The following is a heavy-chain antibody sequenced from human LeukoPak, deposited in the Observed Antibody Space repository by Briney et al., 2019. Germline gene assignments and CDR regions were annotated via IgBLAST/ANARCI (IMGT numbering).Heavy chain of an antibody. CDR2: IYYSGST. D-gene: IGHD5-24*01. Sequence: PSETLSLTCTVSGGSISSYYWSWIRQPPGKGLEWIGYIYYSGSTNYNPSLKSRVTISVDTSKNQFSLKLSSVTAADTAVYYCARDRDGFFDYWGQGTLVTVSS. J-gene: IGHJ4*02. V-gene: IGHV4-59*01. CDR1: GGSISSYY. CDR3: ARDRDGFFDY.